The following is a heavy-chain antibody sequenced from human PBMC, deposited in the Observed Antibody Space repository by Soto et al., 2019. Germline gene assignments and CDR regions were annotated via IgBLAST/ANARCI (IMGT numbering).Heavy chain of an antibody. J-gene: IGHJ5*02. CDR2: IYYSGST. V-gene: IGHV4-59*08. D-gene: IGHD3-10*01. CDR1: GGSISTYY. Sequence: PSETLSLTCTVSGGSISTYYWSWIRQPPGKGLEWIGYIYYSGSTNYNPSLKSRVTISVDTSKNQFSLKLSSVTAADTALYYCARQTYYYGSGSYYNWFDPWGQGTLVTVSS. CDR3: ARQTYYYGSGSYYNWFDP.